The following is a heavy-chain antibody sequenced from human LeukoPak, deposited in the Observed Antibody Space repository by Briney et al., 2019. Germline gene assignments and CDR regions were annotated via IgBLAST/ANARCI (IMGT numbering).Heavy chain of an antibody. CDR1: GVSISSYY. J-gene: IGHJ4*02. CDR2: IYYSGST. V-gene: IGHV4-59*08. CDR3: AKHFLVDSALDY. Sequence: ETVSLTCTVSGVSISSYYWSWIRQPPGKGLEWIGYIYYSGSTNYNPSLKSRVTMSLETSKNQFSLKLSSVTAADTAVYYCAKHFLVDSALDYWGKGTMVTVSS. D-gene: IGHD5-18*01.